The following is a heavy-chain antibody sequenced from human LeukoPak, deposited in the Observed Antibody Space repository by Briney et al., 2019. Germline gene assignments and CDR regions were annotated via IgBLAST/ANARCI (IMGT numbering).Heavy chain of an antibody. CDR1: GYTFTGYY. D-gene: IGHD2-21*01. Sequence: ASVKVSCKASGYTFTGYYMHWVRQAPGQGLEWMGWINPNSGGTNYAQKFQGRVTMTRGTSISTAYMELSRLRSDDTAVYYCASGRTYCGGDCLPSDAFDIWSQGTMSPSLQ. CDR3: ASGRTYCGGDCLPSDAFDI. CDR2: INPNSGGT. J-gene: IGHJ3*02. V-gene: IGHV1-2*02.